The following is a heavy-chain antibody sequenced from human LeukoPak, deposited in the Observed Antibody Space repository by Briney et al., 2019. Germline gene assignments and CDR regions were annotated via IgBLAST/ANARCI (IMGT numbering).Heavy chain of an antibody. V-gene: IGHV3-23*01. Sequence: GGSLRLSCAASGFTFSSYAMSWVRQAPGKGLEWVSAISGSGRSTYYADSVKGRFTISRDNSKNTLYLQMNSLRAEDTAVYYCAKEHCSSTSCYFFVLSDAFDIWGQGTMVTVSS. J-gene: IGHJ3*02. CDR2: ISGSGRST. CDR3: AKEHCSSTSCYFFVLSDAFDI. D-gene: IGHD2-2*01. CDR1: GFTFSSYA.